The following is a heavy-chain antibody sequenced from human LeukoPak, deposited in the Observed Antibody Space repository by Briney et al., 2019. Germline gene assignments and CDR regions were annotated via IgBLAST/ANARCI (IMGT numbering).Heavy chain of an antibody. CDR2: IYYSGST. CDR1: GGSISSGGYY. J-gene: IGHJ5*02. Sequence: PSQTLSLTCTVSGGSISSGGYYWSWIRQHPGKGLEWIGYIYYSGSTYYNPSLKSRVTISVDTSKNQFSLKLSSVTDADTAVYYWARSFRIPGRHSGLTDFAPGAQETLVPVSS. D-gene: IGHD1-20*01. CDR3: ARSFRIPGRHSGLTDFAP. V-gene: IGHV4-31*03.